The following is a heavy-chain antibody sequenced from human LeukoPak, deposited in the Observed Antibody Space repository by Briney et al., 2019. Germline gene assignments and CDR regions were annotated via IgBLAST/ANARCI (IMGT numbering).Heavy chain of an antibody. J-gene: IGHJ4*02. CDR2: IGTYNGNT. V-gene: IGHV1-18*01. CDR1: GYTFRNYG. Sequence: ASVKVSCKASGYTFRNYGITRVRQAPGQGLEWMGWIGTYNGNTDYAQKFQGRVIMTADTSTTTAHMELRSLRSDDTAVCYCARGRLKRVPFTKVAGALDYWGQGTRVTVSS. D-gene: IGHD6-19*01. CDR3: ARGRLKRVPFTKVAGALDY.